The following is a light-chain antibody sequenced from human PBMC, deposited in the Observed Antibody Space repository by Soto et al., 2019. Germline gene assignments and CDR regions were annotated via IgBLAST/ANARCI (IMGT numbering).Light chain of an antibody. V-gene: IGKV3-20*01. Sequence: EFVLTQSPGTLSLSPGERATLSCRASQSVSSSYLAWYQKKPGQAPRILIYGASTRATDIPDRISGSGSGTDFTLTISRLEPEDFALYYCQQYGSSPPLTFGGGTKVEIK. CDR1: QSVSSSY. CDR2: GAS. J-gene: IGKJ4*01. CDR3: QQYGSSPPLT.